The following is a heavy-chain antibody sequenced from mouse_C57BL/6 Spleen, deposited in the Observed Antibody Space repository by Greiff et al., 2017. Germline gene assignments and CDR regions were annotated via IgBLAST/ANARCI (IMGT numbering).Heavy chain of an antibody. CDR3: ARVDYDYDGYYFDY. V-gene: IGHV1-18*01. D-gene: IGHD2-4*01. CDR2: INPNNGGT. J-gene: IGHJ2*01. Sequence: EVQLQQSGPELVKPGASVKIPCKASGYTFTDYNMDWVKQSHGKSLEWIGDINPNNGGTIYNQKFKGKATLTVDKSSSTAYMELRSLTSEDTAVYYCARVDYDYDGYYFDYWGQGTTLTVSS. CDR1: GYTFTDYN.